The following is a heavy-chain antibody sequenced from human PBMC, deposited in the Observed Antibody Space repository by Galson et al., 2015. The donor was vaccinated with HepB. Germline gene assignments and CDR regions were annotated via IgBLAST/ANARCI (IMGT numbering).Heavy chain of an antibody. D-gene: IGHD3-22*01. CDR1: GFTFSNYD. CDR3: ARYDSGGYYFSSFDY. J-gene: IGHJ4*02. Sequence: SVRLSCAASGFTFSNYDMGWVRQAPGKGLECVSSLSAGGGSTYYSDSVKGRFTISRDNLRNTVYLQMNSLRPEDTAVYFCARYDSGGYYFSSFDYWGQGTLVTVSS. V-gene: IGHV3-23*01. CDR2: LSAGGGST.